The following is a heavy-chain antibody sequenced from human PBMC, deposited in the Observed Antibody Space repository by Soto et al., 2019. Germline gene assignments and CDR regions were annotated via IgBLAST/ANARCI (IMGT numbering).Heavy chain of an antibody. D-gene: IGHD6-13*01. CDR3: AKSGIGYSSPDPYYGMDV. Sequence: GGSLRLSCAASGFTFSSYGMHWVRQAPGKGLEWVAVISYDGSNKYYADSVKGRFTISRDNSKNTLYLQMNSLRAEDTAVYYCAKSGIGYSSPDPYYGMDVWGQGTTVTVSS. J-gene: IGHJ6*02. V-gene: IGHV3-30*18. CDR2: ISYDGSNK. CDR1: GFTFSSYG.